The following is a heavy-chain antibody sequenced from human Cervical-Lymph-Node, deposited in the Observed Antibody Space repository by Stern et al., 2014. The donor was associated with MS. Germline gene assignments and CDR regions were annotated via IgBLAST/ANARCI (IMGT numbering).Heavy chain of an antibody. Sequence: VQMVESGAEVKKPGSSVRVSCKASGGSFKSYAFNWLRKAPGQGLERTGDIVPMFAKATYAQKFQGRVTVTADEATNTVYMELSFLTSEDTAVYYCARERSIHYPAFAPWGQGTLVTVSS. CDR1: GGSFKSYA. V-gene: IGHV1-69*01. CDR3: ARERSIHYPAFAP. D-gene: IGHD3-10*01. J-gene: IGHJ5*02. CDR2: IVPMFAKA.